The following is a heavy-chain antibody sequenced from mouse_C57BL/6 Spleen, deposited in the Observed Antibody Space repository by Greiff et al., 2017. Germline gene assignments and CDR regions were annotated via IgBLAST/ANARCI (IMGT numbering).Heavy chain of an antibody. J-gene: IGHJ3*01. V-gene: IGHV5-6*01. D-gene: IGHD2-2*01. CDR1: GFTFSSYG. Sequence: EVQVVESGGDLVKPGGSLKLSCAASGFTFSSYGMSWVRQTPDKRLEWVATISSGGSYTYYPDSVKGRFTISRDNAKNTLYLQMSSLKSEDTAMYYCAKLDGYGFAYWGQGTLVTVSA. CDR3: AKLDGYGFAY. CDR2: ISSGGSYT.